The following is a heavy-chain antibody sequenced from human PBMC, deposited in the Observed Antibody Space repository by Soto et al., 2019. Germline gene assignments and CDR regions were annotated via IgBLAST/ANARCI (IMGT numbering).Heavy chain of an antibody. J-gene: IGHJ4*02. D-gene: IGHD3-16*02. V-gene: IGHV4-38-2*01. CDR1: GFSIQTSYF. Sequence: PSETLSLACGVSGFSIQTSYFWGWIRQPPGKGLEWIGLISHSGRAISHPSFASRATISLDTTNNAFSLTLQSVTAADTAVYYCARGRSFRPVGVPLDSWGQGTLVTVSS. CDR2: ISHSGRA. CDR3: ARGRSFRPVGVPLDS.